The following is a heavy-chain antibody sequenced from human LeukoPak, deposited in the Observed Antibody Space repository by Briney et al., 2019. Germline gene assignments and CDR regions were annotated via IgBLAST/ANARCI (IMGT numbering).Heavy chain of an antibody. V-gene: IGHV4-61*02. CDR3: ARGTKYYYGSGSYYCYYMDV. CDR1: GGSISSGSYY. Sequence: SETLSLTCTVSGGSISSGSYYWSWIRQPAGKGLEWIGRIYTSGSTNYNPSLKSRVTISVDTSKNQFSLKLSSVTAADTAVYYCARGTKYYYGSGSYYCYYMDVWGKGTTVTISS. J-gene: IGHJ6*03. CDR2: IYTSGST. D-gene: IGHD3-10*01.